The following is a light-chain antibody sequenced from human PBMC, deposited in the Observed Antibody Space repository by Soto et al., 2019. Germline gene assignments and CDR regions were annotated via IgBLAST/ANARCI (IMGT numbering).Light chain of an antibody. CDR1: QSVSSY. Sequence: EIVLTQSPATLSLSPGERATLSCRASQSVSSYLAWYQQKPGQAPRLLIYGASSRATGIPDRFSGSGSGTDFTLTISSLEPEDFAVYYCQQRSKWPITFGQGTRLEI. J-gene: IGKJ5*01. CDR2: GAS. V-gene: IGKV3-11*01. CDR3: QQRSKWPIT.